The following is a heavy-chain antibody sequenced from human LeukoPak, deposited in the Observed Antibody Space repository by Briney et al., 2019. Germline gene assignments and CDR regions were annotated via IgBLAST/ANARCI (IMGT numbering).Heavy chain of an antibody. Sequence: SVKVSCKASGYTFTSHGISWVRQAPGQGLEWMGWMNPNSGNTGYAQKFQGRVTITRNTSISTAYMELSSLRSEDTAVYYCARGLDDSSGYYADYWGQGTLVTVSS. V-gene: IGHV1-8*03. CDR1: GYTFTSHG. D-gene: IGHD3-22*01. CDR2: MNPNSGNT. J-gene: IGHJ4*02. CDR3: ARGLDDSSGYYADY.